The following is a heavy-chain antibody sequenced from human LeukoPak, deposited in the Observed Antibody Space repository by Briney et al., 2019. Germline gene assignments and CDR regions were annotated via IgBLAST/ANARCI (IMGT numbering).Heavy chain of an antibody. Sequence: SQTLSLTCASSGYSVSSNSAAWNCIRQSPSRSLEWLGRTYDWSKLDNDYAVSVKSRITINPDTSKNQFSLQLNSVTPEDTAVYYCARGSTSWPTRPFDPWGQGTLVSVSS. J-gene: IGHJ5*02. CDR3: ARGSTSWPTRPFDP. V-gene: IGHV6-1*01. D-gene: IGHD2-2*01. CDR1: GYSVSSNSAA. CDR2: TYDWSKLDN.